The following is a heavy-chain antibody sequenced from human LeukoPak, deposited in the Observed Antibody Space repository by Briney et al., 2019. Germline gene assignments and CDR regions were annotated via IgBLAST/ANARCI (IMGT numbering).Heavy chain of an antibody. V-gene: IGHV3-33*01. D-gene: IGHD1-26*01. CDR2: IWYDGSNK. Sequence: PGGSLRLSCAASGFTFSSYGMHWVRQAPGKGLEWVAVIWYDGSNKYYADSVKGRFTISRDNSKNTLYLQMNSLRAEDMAVYYCARRATKARHDAFDIWGQGTMVTVSS. CDR1: GFTFSSYG. J-gene: IGHJ3*02. CDR3: ARRATKARHDAFDI.